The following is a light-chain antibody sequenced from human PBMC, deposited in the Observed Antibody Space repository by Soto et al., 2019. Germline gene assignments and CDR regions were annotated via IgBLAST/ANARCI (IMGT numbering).Light chain of an antibody. CDR1: SSDIGGFRY. V-gene: IGLV2-8*01. J-gene: IGLJ1*01. CDR2: DVS. CDR3: SSYRGNKNVLV. Sequence: QSALTQPPSASGSPGQSVTISCTGTSSDIGGFRYVSWYQQYPGKAPKLIISDVSKRPSGVPARFSASKSGNTASLTVSGLQAEDEAEYYCSSYRGNKNVLVFGRGTKLTVL.